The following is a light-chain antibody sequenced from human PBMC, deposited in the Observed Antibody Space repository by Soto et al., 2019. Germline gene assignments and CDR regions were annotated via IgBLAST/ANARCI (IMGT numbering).Light chain of an antibody. Sequence: QSALTQPASVSGSPGQSITISCTGTTNDVGGYNYVSWYQQHPGKAPKLLIFEVSSRPSGVSNRFSGSKSGNTASLTISGLQAEDEADYYCSSFTISRNTVIFGGGTKLTVL. CDR1: TNDVGGYNY. J-gene: IGLJ2*01. CDR3: SSFTISRNTVI. V-gene: IGLV2-14*01. CDR2: EVS.